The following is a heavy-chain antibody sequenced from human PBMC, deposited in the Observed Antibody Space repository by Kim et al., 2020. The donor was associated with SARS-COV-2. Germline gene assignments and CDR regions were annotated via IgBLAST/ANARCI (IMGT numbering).Heavy chain of an antibody. Sequence: SVKVSCKASGGTFSSYAISWVRQAPGQGLEWMGGIIPIFGTTNYAQKFQGRVTITADESTSTAYMELSSLRSEDTAVYYCAFTAMTDYYYYGMDVWGQGTTVTVSS. D-gene: IGHD5-18*01. CDR3: AFTAMTDYYYYGMDV. CDR2: IIPIFGTT. V-gene: IGHV1-69*13. CDR1: GGTFSSYA. J-gene: IGHJ6*02.